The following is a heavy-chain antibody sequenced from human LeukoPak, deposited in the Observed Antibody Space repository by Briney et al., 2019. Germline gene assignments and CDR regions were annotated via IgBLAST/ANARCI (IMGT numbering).Heavy chain of an antibody. V-gene: IGHV1-46*01. CDR3: AISGYCGGDCYAFDI. CDR1: GYTFTSYY. CDR2: INPSGGST. D-gene: IGHD2-21*02. J-gene: IGHJ3*02. Sequence: ASVKVSCKASGYTFTSYYMHWVRQAPGQGLEWMGIINPSGGSTSYAQKFQGRVTMTRDTSTSTVYMELSSLRPEDTAVYYCAISGYCGGDCYAFDIWGQGTMVTVSS.